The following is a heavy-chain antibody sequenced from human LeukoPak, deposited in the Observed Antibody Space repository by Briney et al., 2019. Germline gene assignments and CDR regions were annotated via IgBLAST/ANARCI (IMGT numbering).Heavy chain of an antibody. CDR2: ISSDGSNT. D-gene: IGHD6-6*01. J-gene: IGHJ3*01. Sequence: PGGSLRLSCAASGFTFSTYWMHWVRQAPGKGLVWVSRISSDGSNTIYADSVKGRFTISRGNAKNTVYLQMNSLRAEDTAVYYCASPGGIVGRRNVYDLWGQGTMVTVFS. V-gene: IGHV3-74*01. CDR1: GFTFSTYW. CDR3: ASPGGIVGRRNVYDL.